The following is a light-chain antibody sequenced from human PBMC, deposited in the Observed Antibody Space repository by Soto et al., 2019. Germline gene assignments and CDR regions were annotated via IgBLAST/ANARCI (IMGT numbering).Light chain of an antibody. Sequence: MTLSLSAVSASVGDRVTITCRASQSISSWLAWYQQKPGKAPKLLIYDASSLESGVPSRFSGSGSGTEFTLTISSLQPDDFTTYYCQQYNSYWTFGQRTKV. V-gene: IGKV1-5*01. J-gene: IGKJ1*01. CDR1: QSISSW. CDR3: QQYNSYWT. CDR2: DAS.